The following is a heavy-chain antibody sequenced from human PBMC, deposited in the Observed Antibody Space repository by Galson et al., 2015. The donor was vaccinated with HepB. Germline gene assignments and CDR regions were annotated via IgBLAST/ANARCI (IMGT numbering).Heavy chain of an antibody. CDR1: GFTFSSYI. V-gene: IGHV3-21*01. Sequence: SLRLSCAASGFTFSSYIMNWVRQAPGKGLEWVSSISSGSSHIYYADSVRGRFTTSRGNAKNSLYLQMNSLRAEDTAVYYCASQYSAGMTFDHWGQGTLVTVSS. CDR2: ISSGSSHI. CDR3: ASQYSAGMTFDH. D-gene: IGHD5-12*01. J-gene: IGHJ4*02.